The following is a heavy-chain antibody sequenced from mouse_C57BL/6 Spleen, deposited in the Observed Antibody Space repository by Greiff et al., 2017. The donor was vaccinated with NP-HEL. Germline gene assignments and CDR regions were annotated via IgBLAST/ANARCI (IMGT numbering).Heavy chain of an antibody. CDR2: INPYNGDT. CDR3: AGGYWGVYAMDY. CDR1: GYSFTGYF. J-gene: IGHJ4*01. D-gene: IGHD2-3*01. V-gene: IGHV1-20*01. Sequence: EVQLQQSGPELVKPGDSVKISCKASGYSFTGYFMNWVMQSHGKSLEWIGRINPYNGDTFYNQKFKGKATLTVDKSSSTAHMELRSLTSEDSAVYYCAGGYWGVYAMDYWGQGTSVTVSS.